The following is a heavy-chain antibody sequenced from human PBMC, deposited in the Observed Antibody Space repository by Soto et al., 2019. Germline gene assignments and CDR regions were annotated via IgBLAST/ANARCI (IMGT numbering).Heavy chain of an antibody. CDR2: INYSGST. J-gene: IGHJ5*02. CDR3: ARVSPYCSGGSCFSFDP. Sequence: QVQLQESGPGLVKPSQTLSLTCTVSGGSISSGGYYWGWIRQHPGKGLEWVGSINYSGSTSYNPPLQSRVTISVDTSTNQFSLKLSSVTAADTAVYYWARVSPYCSGGSCFSFDPWGQGTLVTVSS. CDR1: GGSISSGGYY. V-gene: IGHV4-31*03. D-gene: IGHD2-15*01.